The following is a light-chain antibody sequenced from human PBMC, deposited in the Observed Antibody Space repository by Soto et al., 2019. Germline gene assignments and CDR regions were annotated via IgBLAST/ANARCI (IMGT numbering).Light chain of an antibody. J-gene: IGKJ3*01. Sequence: EIVMTQSPGTLSMSPGERATLSCRASQSVSNKLAWYQQKPGQAPRLLIYGASTRATGIAARFSGSGSGTEFTLTISSLQSEDFAVYYCQQYNDWPLTFGPGTKVDI. CDR3: QQYNDWPLT. CDR1: QSVSNK. CDR2: GAS. V-gene: IGKV3-15*01.